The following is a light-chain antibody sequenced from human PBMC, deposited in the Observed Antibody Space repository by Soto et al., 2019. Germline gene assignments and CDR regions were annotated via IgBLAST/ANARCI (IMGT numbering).Light chain of an antibody. CDR3: SSYAGSNNYV. CDR1: SSDIGGYNY. J-gene: IGLJ1*01. CDR2: EVS. V-gene: IGLV2-8*01. Sequence: QSALTQPPSASGSPGKSVTIPCPGTSSDIGGYNYVSWYQQHPGKAPKLMIYEVSKRPSGVPDRFSGSKSGNTASLTVSGLQAEDEADYYCSSYAGSNNYVFGSGTKVTVL.